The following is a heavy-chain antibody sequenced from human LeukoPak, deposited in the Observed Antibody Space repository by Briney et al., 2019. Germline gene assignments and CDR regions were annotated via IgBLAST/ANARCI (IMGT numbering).Heavy chain of an antibody. CDR1: GFIVSSNY. CDR2: IYSGGST. CDR3: ARDRKGTYGDPPNYCYYYYMDV. V-gene: IGHV3-53*01. D-gene: IGHD4-17*01. J-gene: IGHJ6*03. Sequence: PGGSLRLSCAASGFIVSSNYMSWVRQAPGRGLEWVSVIYSGGSTYYADSVKGRFTISRDNSKNTLYLQMDSLRAEDTAVYYCARDRKGTYGDPPNYCYYYYMDVWGKGTTVTVSS.